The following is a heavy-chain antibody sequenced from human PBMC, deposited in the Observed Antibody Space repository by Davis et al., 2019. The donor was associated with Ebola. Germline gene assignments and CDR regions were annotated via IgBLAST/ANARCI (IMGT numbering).Heavy chain of an antibody. CDR1: EFTFSIYW. D-gene: IGHD6-6*01. Sequence: GESLKISCAVSEFTFSIYWMTWVRQAPGKGLECVANMKHDGTETYYVDSVKGRFTISRDHAKSSLFLQMNSLRVEDTAVYYCFVNPLWGQGTLVTVSS. CDR2: MKHDGTET. V-gene: IGHV3-7*01. J-gene: IGHJ1*01. CDR3: FVNPL.